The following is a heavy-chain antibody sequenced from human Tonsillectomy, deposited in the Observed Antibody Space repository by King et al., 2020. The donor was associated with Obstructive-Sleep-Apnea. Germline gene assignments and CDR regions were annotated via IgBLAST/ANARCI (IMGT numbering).Heavy chain of an antibody. CDR1: GYNFTDYG. CDR2: ISTATGNT. CDR3: ALDTSPFDS. V-gene: IGHV1-18*04. D-gene: IGHD3-9*01. Sequence: QLVQSGPEVRKPGASVRISCKASGYNFTDYGLTWVRQAPGQGLECMGWISTATGNTNYAQKFQVRVTMTSDTSANEVYLDLRSLTTDDTAVYFCALDTSPFDSWGPGTLVTVSS. J-gene: IGHJ4*02.